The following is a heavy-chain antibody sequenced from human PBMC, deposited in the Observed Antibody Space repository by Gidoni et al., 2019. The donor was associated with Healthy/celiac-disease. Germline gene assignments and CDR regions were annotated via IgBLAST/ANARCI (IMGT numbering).Heavy chain of an antibody. CDR1: GFTFSSYG. CDR3: AKARLVYCSSTSCYTFNAFDI. J-gene: IGHJ3*02. D-gene: IGHD2-2*02. Sequence: QVQLVESGGGVVQPGRSLRLSCAASGFTFSSYGMHLVRQAPGKGLEWVAVISYDGSNKYYADSVKGRFTISRDNSKNTLYLQMNSLRAEDTAVYYCAKARLVYCSSTSCYTFNAFDIWGQGTMVTVSS. CDR2: ISYDGSNK. V-gene: IGHV3-30*18.